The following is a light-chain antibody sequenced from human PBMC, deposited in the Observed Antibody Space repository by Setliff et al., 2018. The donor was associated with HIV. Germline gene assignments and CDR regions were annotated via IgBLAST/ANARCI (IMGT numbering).Light chain of an antibody. V-gene: IGLV2-14*01. Sequence: QSALTQPASVSGSPGQSITLSCTGTSSDVGAFNHVSWYQQTPGNAPKLLIYEVILRPSGISNRFSGFKSGNTASLTISGLQIEDEADYYCCSYSITGAVLFGGGTKVTVL. CDR2: EVI. CDR1: SSDVGAFNH. CDR3: CSYSITGAVL. J-gene: IGLJ2*01.